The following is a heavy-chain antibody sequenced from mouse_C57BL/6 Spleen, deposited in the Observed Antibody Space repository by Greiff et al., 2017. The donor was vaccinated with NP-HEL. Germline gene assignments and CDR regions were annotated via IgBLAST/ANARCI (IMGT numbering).Heavy chain of an antibody. CDR2: IWSGVST. CDR1: GFQLPANG. CDR3: ARNSHYGSSYVYWYFDV. Sequence: VMLVESGPGLVQPSQSLSITCTASGFQLPANGVHWVRQSPGKGLEWRGVIWSGVSTDYNAAFISRLSISKDNSKSQVFFKMNSLQADDTAIYYCARNSHYGSSYVYWYFDVWGTGTTVTVSS. D-gene: IGHD1-1*01. V-gene: IGHV2-2*01. J-gene: IGHJ1*03.